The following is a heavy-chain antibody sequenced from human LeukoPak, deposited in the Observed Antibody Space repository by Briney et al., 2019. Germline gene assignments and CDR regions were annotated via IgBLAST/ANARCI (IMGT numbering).Heavy chain of an antibody. CDR1: GFTFSDYY. V-gene: IGHV3-11*06. J-gene: IGHJ4*02. CDR3: AREGGEVQGYFDY. CDR2: ISSSYT. D-gene: IGHD1-26*01. Sequence: GGSLRLSCAASGFTFSDYYMSWIRQAPGKGLEWVSYISSSYTNYADSVKGRFTISRDNAKNSLYLQMNSLRAEDTAVYYCAREGGEVQGYFDYWGQGTLVTVSS.